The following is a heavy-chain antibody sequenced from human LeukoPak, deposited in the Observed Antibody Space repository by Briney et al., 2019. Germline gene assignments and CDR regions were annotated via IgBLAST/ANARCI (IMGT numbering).Heavy chain of an antibody. J-gene: IGHJ3*02. CDR1: GGSFSGYY. V-gene: IGHV4-34*01. CDR2: INHSGST. D-gene: IGHD3-16*02. CDR3: ARVNSGRQTYDYVWGSYRHLGDDDAFDI. Sequence: SETLSLTCAVYGGSFSGYYWSWIRQPPGKGLEWIGEINHSGSTNYNPSLKSPATISIDPTKYQSSLKLSSVTAADTAVYYCARVNSGRQTYDYVWGSYRHLGDDDAFDIWGQGTMVTVSS.